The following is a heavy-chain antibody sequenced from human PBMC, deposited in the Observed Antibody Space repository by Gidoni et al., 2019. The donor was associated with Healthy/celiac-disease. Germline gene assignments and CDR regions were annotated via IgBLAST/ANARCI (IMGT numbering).Heavy chain of an antibody. D-gene: IGHD3-10*01. Sequence: VQLVHSGAEVKKPGASVKVSCKASVYTFTSYDINWVRQATGKGLEWMGWMNLNSGNTGYAQKFQGRVTMTRNTSISTAYMELSSLRSEDTAVYYCARRRITMVRGVMWFDPWGQGTLVTVSS. CDR2: MNLNSGNT. CDR1: VYTFTSYD. V-gene: IGHV1-8*01. CDR3: ARRRITMVRGVMWFDP. J-gene: IGHJ5*02.